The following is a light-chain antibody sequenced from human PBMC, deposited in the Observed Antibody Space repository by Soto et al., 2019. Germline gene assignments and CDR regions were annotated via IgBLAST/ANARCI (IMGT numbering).Light chain of an antibody. CDR1: HDISNY. V-gene: IGKV1-27*01. CDR2: AAS. Sequence: IHMTQSPSSLSASVGDRVTITCRATHDISNYLAWYQQKPGKVPKLLIYAASSLQSGVPSRFSGSGSGTEFTLTISSLQPEDFATYYCQQLNSYPLTFGGGTKVDI. J-gene: IGKJ4*01. CDR3: QQLNSYPLT.